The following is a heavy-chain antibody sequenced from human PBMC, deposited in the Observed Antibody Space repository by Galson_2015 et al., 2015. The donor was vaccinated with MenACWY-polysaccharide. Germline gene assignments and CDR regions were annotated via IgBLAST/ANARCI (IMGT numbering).Heavy chain of an antibody. CDR2: IIPIFGTS. J-gene: IGHJ4*01. D-gene: IGHD2-21*01. CDR3: AMLWIAYYAYYLSY. CDR1: GGTFSNYA. Sequence: SVKVSCKASGGTFSNYAISWVRQAPGQGLEWLGGIIPIFGTSNYALKFQGRVTLTADESTNTAYMELGSLTSEDTAVYYCAMLWIAYYAYYLSYWLHETLVSVSS. V-gene: IGHV1-69*13.